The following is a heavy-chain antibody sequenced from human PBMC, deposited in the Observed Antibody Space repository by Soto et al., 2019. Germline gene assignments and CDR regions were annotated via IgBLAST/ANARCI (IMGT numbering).Heavy chain of an antibody. CDR1: GFTFGDYA. J-gene: IGHJ4*02. Sequence: GGSLRLSCTTSGFTFGDYALSWVRQAPGKGLEWVGFIRRNAYGGTTDYAASVKGRFTISRDDSKSIAYLQMNSPRTEDTALYYCTRASSLDFDFWGQGTLVTVSS. CDR2: IRRNAYGGTT. D-gene: IGHD3-16*01. CDR3: TRASSLDFDF. V-gene: IGHV3-49*04.